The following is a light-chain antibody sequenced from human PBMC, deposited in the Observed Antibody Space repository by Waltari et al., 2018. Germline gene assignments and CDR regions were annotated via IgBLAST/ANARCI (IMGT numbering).Light chain of an antibody. J-gene: IGKJ1*01. CDR1: QSVGSS. CDR3: QHYVRLPAT. Sequence: EIVLTQSPGTLSLSPGERATLACRASQSVGSSLAWYQQKPGQAPRLLIYDASRRATGIADRFSGSGSGTDFSLTISRLEPEDLAVYYCQHYVRLPATFGQGTKVEI. V-gene: IGKV3-20*01. CDR2: DAS.